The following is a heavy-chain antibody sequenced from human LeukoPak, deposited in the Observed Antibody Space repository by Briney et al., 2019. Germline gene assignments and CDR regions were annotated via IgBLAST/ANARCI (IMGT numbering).Heavy chain of an antibody. CDR1: GGSITSNNW. V-gene: IGHV4-4*02. D-gene: IGHD2-15*01. Sequence: PSETLSLTCAVSGGSITSNNWWTWVRQPPGKGLEWIGEIGEISQRGSTNYSPSLKSRITISVDKFNNQLSLKLSSVTAADTAVYYCARDGELLGYCSGGSCFDWGQGTLVTVSS. CDR2: ISQRGST. J-gene: IGHJ4*02. CDR3: ARDGELLGYCSGGSCFD.